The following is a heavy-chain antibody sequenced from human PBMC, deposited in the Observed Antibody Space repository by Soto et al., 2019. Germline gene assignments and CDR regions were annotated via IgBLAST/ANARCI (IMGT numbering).Heavy chain of an antibody. D-gene: IGHD6-19*01. CDR2: ISAYNGNT. Sequence: QVQLVQSGAEVKKPGASVKVSCKASDYTITSYGISCVRQAPGQGLEWMGWISAYNGNTNYAQKLQGRVTMTTDTSTSTVYMGLWSLRSDDTAVYYCAGRRGYSGGWYRKGYWGQGTLVTVS. CDR1: DYTITSYG. V-gene: IGHV1-18*04. J-gene: IGHJ4*02. CDR3: AGRRGYSGGWYRKGY.